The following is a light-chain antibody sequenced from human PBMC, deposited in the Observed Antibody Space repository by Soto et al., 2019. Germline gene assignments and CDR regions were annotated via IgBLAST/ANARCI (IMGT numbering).Light chain of an antibody. CDR3: QQYNDWPRRLT. J-gene: IGKJ4*01. Sequence: EILLTQSPATLSLSPGERATLSCWASQSVSSSYLAWYQQKPGLAPRLLIYDASSRATGIPDRFSGSGSGTDFTLTISSLQSEDFAVYYCQQYNDWPRRLTFGGGTQVDIK. V-gene: IGKV3D-20*01. CDR2: DAS. CDR1: QSVSSSY.